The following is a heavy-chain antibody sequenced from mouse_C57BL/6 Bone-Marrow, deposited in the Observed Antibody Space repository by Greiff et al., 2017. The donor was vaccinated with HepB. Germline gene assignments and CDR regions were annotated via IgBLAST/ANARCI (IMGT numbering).Heavy chain of an antibody. J-gene: IGHJ1*03. Sequence: VQLQQSGPELVKPGASVKISCKASGYTFTDYYMNWVKQSHGKSLEWIGDINPNNGGTSYNQKFKGKATLTVDKSSSTAYMELRSLTSEDSAVYYCARWDYYGSSLYWYFDVWGTGTTVTVSS. CDR1: GYTFTDYY. D-gene: IGHD1-1*01. CDR3: ARWDYYGSSLYWYFDV. CDR2: INPNNGGT. V-gene: IGHV1-26*01.